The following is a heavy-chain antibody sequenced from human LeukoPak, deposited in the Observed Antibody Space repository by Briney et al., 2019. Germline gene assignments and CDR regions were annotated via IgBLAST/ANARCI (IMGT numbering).Heavy chain of an antibody. V-gene: IGHV4-4*09. CDR1: GGSISSYY. D-gene: IGHD3-22*01. J-gene: IGHJ3*02. Sequence: SETLSLTCTVSGGSISSYYWSWIRQPPGKGLEWIGYIYTSGSTNYNPSLKSRVTISVDTSKNQFSLELSSVTAADTAVYYCARQIGYSDAFDIWGQGTMVTVSS. CDR3: ARQIGYSDAFDI. CDR2: IYTSGST.